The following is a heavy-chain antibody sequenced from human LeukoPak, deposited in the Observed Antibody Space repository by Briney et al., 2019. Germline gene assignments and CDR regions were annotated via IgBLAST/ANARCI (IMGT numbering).Heavy chain of an antibody. CDR1: EYTFTGYY. D-gene: IGHD3-10*01. CDR2: INPSGGST. V-gene: IGHV1-46*01. J-gene: IGHJ3*02. CDR3: ARTSHRGADAFDI. Sequence: ASVKVSCKASEYTFTGYYMHWVRQAPGQGLEWMGIINPSGGSTSYAQKFQGRVTMTRDTSTSTVYMELSSLRSEDTAVYYCARTSHRGADAFDIWGQGTLVTVSS.